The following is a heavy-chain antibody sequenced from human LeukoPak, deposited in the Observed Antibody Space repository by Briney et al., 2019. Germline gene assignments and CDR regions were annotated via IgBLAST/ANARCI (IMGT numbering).Heavy chain of an antibody. D-gene: IGHD5-18*01. CDR3: ALAMVTHFDY. Sequence: GRSLRLSCAASGFTFSSYAMHWVRQAPGMGLEWVAVISYDGSNKYYADSVKGRFTISRDNSKNTLYLQMNSLRAEDTAVYYCALAMVTHFDYWGQGTLVTVSS. CDR1: GFTFSSYA. V-gene: IGHV3-30*04. J-gene: IGHJ4*02. CDR2: ISYDGSNK.